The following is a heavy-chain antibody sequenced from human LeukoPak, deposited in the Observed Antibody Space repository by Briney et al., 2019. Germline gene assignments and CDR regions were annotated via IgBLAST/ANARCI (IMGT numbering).Heavy chain of an antibody. D-gene: IGHD3-10*01. V-gene: IGHV1-2*02. Sequence: ASVKVSCKASGYTFTGYYMHWVRQAPGQGLEWMGWINPNSGGTNYAQKFQGRVTMTRDTSISTAYMELSRLRSDDTAVYYCARDRAGSWTRITVAAGYWGQGTLVTVSS. CDR1: GYTFTGYY. J-gene: IGHJ4*02. CDR2: INPNSGGT. CDR3: ARDRAGSWTRITVAAGY.